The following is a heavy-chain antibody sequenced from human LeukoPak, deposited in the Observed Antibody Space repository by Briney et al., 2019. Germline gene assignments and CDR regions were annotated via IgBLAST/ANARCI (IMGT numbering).Heavy chain of an antibody. CDR1: GFTLSSYS. D-gene: IGHD6-19*01. CDR3: ARDNVAVAGTFDY. CDR2: ISSSSSYI. V-gene: IGHV3-21*01. J-gene: IGHJ4*02. Sequence: GGSLRLSCAASGFTLSSYSMNWVRQAPGKGLEWVSSISSSSSYIYYADSVKGRFTISRDNAKNSLYLQMNSLRAEDTAVYYCARDNVAVAGTFDYWGQGTLVTVSS.